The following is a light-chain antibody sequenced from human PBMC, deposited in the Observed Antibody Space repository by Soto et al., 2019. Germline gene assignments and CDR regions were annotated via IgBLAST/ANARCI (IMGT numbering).Light chain of an antibody. J-gene: IGLJ1*01. Sequence: SVLTQPASVSGSPGQSITTPCTGTNSDVGGYNYVSWYQHHPGKAPKLMIYEVFNRPSGVSSRFSGSKSGSTASLTISGLQAEDEADYYCSSYTTTNTLYVFGTGTKVTVL. CDR1: NSDVGGYNY. CDR3: SSYTTTNTLYV. V-gene: IGLV2-14*01. CDR2: EVF.